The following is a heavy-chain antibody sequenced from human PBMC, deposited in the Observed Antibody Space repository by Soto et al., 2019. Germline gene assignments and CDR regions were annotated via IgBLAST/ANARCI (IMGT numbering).Heavy chain of an antibody. CDR1: GGSISSYY. CDR3: ARRGYYGSGSYYSSEGYYYYMDV. CDR2: IYYSGST. V-gene: IGHV4-59*08. Sequence: PSETLSLTCTFTGGSISSYYWCWIGQPPGKGLEWIGYIYYSGSTNYNPSLKSRVTISVDTSKNQFSLKLSSVTAADTAVYYCARRGYYGSGSYYSSEGYYYYMDVWGKGTTVTVSS. D-gene: IGHD3-10*01. J-gene: IGHJ6*03.